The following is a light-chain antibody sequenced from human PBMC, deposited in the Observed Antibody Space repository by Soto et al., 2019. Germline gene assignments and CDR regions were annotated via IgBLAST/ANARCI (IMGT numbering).Light chain of an antibody. Sequence: EIVLTQSPGILSLSPGEGATLSCRASQSLSNLFLAWYQQKPGQAPRLLIYGTSIRATGIPDRFSGSGSETDFTLTVNRLQNEDFAVYYCQQYESSTITFGQGTRLEIK. CDR1: QSLSNLF. CDR2: GTS. V-gene: IGKV3-20*01. J-gene: IGKJ5*01. CDR3: QQYESSTIT.